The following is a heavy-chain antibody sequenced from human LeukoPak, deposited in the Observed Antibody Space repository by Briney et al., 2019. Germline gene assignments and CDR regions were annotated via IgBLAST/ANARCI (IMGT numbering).Heavy chain of an antibody. CDR2: IKQDGSDK. Sequence: GGSLRLSCAASGFTFSTYWMSWVRQASGKGLEWVANIKQDGSDKFYADSMKGRFTISRDNAKNSVYLQMDSLRVEDTAVYYCTRDYRGKDVWGRGTTVTLSS. J-gene: IGHJ6*02. CDR3: TRDYRGKDV. D-gene: IGHD3-16*02. CDR1: GFTFSTYW. V-gene: IGHV3-7*01.